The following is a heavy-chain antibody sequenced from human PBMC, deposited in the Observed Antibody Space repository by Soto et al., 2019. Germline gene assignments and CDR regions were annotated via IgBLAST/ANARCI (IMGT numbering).Heavy chain of an antibody. D-gene: IGHD3-22*01. CDR1: GGSISSGGYY. Sequence: QVQLQESGPGLVKPSQTLSLTCTVSGGSISSGGYYWSWIRQHPGKGLEWIGYIYYSGSTYYNPSLKSRVTISVDTSKNQSSLKPSSVTAADTAVYYCAFYDSRGSRGFQHWGQGTLVTVSS. J-gene: IGHJ1*01. V-gene: IGHV4-31*03. CDR3: AFYDSRGSRGFQH. CDR2: IYYSGST.